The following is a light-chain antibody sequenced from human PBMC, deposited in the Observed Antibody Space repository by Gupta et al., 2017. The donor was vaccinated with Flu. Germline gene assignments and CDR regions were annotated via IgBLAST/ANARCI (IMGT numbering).Light chain of an antibody. CDR1: QSVSGN. CDR3: HQYYNWQT. CDR2: GAS. J-gene: IGKJ1*01. V-gene: IGKV3-15*01. Sequence: EIVMTQSPATLSVSPGESATLSCRASQSVSGNLAWYQQKPGQPPRLLIYGASNRATGIPARFSGSGSGTEFTLTISSLQSEDFAVYYCHQYYNWQTCGQGTEVEIK.